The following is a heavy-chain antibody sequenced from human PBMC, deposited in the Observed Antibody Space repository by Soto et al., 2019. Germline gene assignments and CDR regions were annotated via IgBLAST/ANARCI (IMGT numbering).Heavy chain of an antibody. D-gene: IGHD2-15*01. CDR1: GESFSGNF. J-gene: IGHJ5*02. CDR2: VNHNRRT. Sequence: PSETLSLTCAVYGESFSGNFWSWIRQPPGKGLEWIGDVNHNRRTNYNPSLKSRVTMSVDTYKNQIYLNLTSATAADTAVYFCARGPGYCSAGSCYSGWFDPWGQGTLVTVSS. V-gene: IGHV4-34*01. CDR3: ARGPGYCSAGSCYSGWFDP.